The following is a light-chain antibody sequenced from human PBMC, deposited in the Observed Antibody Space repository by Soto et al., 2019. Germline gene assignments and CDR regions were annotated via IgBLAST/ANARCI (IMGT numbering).Light chain of an antibody. CDR3: QRYSRSWT. Sequence: PSTMTAYGGGRVIIACRSSQIISSWLAWYQQKPGKATKLLIYKASSLQIGVPSRFSGSGSGTEFTLTISILQPDDSASYYCQRYSRSWTFGQGTKVDIK. J-gene: IGKJ1*01. CDR1: QIISSW. CDR2: KAS. V-gene: IGKV1-5*03.